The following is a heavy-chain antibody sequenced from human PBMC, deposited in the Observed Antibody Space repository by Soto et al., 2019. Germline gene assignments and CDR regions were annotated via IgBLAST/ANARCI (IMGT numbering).Heavy chain of an antibody. J-gene: IGHJ4*02. D-gene: IGHD3-16*02. Sequence: EVQLVESGGGLVKPGGSLRLSCAASGFTFSSYSMNWVRQAPGMGLEWVSSISSSSSYIYYADSVKGRFTISRDNAKNSLYLQMNHLRAEDTAVYYCARIGGSYDYVWGSYRYAFDYWGQGTLVTVSS. CDR1: GFTFSSYS. V-gene: IGHV3-21*01. CDR3: ARIGGSYDYVWGSYRYAFDY. CDR2: ISSSSSYI.